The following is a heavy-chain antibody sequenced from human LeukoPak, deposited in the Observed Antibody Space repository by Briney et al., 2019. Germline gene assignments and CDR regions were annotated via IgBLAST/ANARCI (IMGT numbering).Heavy chain of an antibody. CDR2: IYYSGST. CDR1: GGSISSGGYY. D-gene: IGHD6-13*01. V-gene: IGHV4-61*08. Sequence: SETLSLTCIASGGSISSGGYYWSWIRQPPGKGLEWTGYIYYSGSTNYNPSLKSRVTISVDTSKNQFSLKLSSVTAADTAVYYCARHLSGSSWYTQNYYYGMDVWGQGTTVTVSS. J-gene: IGHJ6*02. CDR3: ARHLSGSSWYTQNYYYGMDV.